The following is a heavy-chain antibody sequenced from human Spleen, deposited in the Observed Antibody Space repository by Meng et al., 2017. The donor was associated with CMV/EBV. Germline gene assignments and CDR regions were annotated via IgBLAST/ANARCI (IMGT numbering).Heavy chain of an antibody. V-gene: IGHV4-39*01. Sequence: GSLRLSCTVSGGSVYSSSHYWGWIRQPPGKGLEWIGSIYYSGSTYYNPSLKSQVTISVDTSKNQFSLKLSSVTAADTAVYYCARHGLSSGTPPGRNWGQGTLVTVSS. CDR1: GGSVYSSSHY. CDR3: ARHGLSSGTPPGRN. CDR2: IYYSGST. D-gene: IGHD6-19*01. J-gene: IGHJ4*02.